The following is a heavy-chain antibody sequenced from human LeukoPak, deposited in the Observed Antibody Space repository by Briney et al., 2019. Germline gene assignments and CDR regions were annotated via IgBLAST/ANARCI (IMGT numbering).Heavy chain of an antibody. J-gene: IGHJ1*01. CDR3: SRGVSQH. CDR1: GFTFSTYW. Sequence: GGSLRLSCAASGFTFSTYWMHWVRQPPGKGLVWVSRIRGDGNDRYHADSVRGRFTISGDNAKNTLFLQMNSLRVEDTGIYYCSRGVSQHWGQGALVIVSS. CDR2: IRGDGNDR. V-gene: IGHV3-74*01.